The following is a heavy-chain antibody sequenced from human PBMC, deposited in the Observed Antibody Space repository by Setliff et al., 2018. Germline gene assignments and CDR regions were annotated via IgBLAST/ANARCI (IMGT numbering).Heavy chain of an antibody. Sequence: SETLSLTCSVSGGSIDSHYWSWIRQPPGKGLEWIGSIYYSGNTNYNPSLKSRVTISIDTSKNQLSLKLSSVTAADTAVYYCARVEITMVRGVIAADAFDIWGQGTMVTVSS. J-gene: IGHJ3*02. D-gene: IGHD3-10*01. CDR1: GGSIDSHY. CDR2: IYYSGNT. V-gene: IGHV4-59*08. CDR3: ARVEITMVRGVIAADAFDI.